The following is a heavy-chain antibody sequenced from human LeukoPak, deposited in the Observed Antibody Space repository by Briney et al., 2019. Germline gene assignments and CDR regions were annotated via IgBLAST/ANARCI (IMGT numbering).Heavy chain of an antibody. CDR2: IYPGDSGT. CDR1: GYSFTSYW. D-gene: IGHD3-22*01. CDR3: ARSITYYYDSSGYYYGPINDY. J-gene: IGHJ4*02. V-gene: IGHV5-51*01. Sequence: GESLKISCKGSGYSFTSYWIGWVRQMPGKGLEWMGIIYPGDSGTRYSPSFQGQVTISADKSISTAYLQWSSLKASDTAMYYCARSITYYYDSSGYYYGPINDYWGQGTLVTVSS.